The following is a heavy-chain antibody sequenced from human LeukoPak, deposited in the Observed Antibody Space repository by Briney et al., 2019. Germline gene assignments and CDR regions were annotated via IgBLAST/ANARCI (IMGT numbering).Heavy chain of an antibody. J-gene: IGHJ4*02. CDR3: AVLGDSPLDC. Sequence: GGSLRLSCAASGFTFSTYTMHWVRQAPGKGLEWVALISYDGSNTYYADSMEGRFTISRDNSKNTLFLQMNSLRAEDTAVCYCAVLGDSPLDCWGQGTLVTVSS. D-gene: IGHD4-17*01. CDR1: GFTFSTYT. CDR2: ISYDGSNT. V-gene: IGHV3-30-3*01.